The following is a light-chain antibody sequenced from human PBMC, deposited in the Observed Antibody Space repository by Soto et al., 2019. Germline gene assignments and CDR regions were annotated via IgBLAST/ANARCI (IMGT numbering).Light chain of an antibody. CDR1: RGVSRN. Sequence: EIVMTQSPATLSVSQGERATPSCRAGRGVSRNLAWYQQKPGQAPRLLIYGASTRATGIPARFSGSGSGTEFTLTISSLQSEDFAVYYCQQYNNWPPWTFGQGTKVEIK. J-gene: IGKJ1*01. V-gene: IGKV3-15*01. CDR3: QQYNNWPPWT. CDR2: GAS.